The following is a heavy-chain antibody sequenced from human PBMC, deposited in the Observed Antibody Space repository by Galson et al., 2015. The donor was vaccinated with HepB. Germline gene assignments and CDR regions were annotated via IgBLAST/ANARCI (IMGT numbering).Heavy chain of an antibody. CDR2: ISSSSSYI. D-gene: IGHD3-16*02. Sequence: SLRLSCAASGFTFSSYSMNWVRQAPGKGLEWVSSISSSSSYIYYADSVKGRFTISRDNAKNSLYLQMNSLRAEDTAVYYCAREQDYDYVWGSYRDDYWGQGTLVTVSS. CDR1: GFTFSSYS. J-gene: IGHJ4*02. V-gene: IGHV3-21*01. CDR3: AREQDYDYVWGSYRDDY.